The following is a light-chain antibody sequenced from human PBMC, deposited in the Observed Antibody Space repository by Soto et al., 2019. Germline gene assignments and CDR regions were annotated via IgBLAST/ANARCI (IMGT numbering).Light chain of an antibody. CDR3: QQSYSRT. CDR1: QSISNH. J-gene: IGKJ1*01. V-gene: IGKV1-39*01. CDR2: AAS. Sequence: DIELTQSPSSLSASVGDRVSISCRASQSISNHLNWYQQKPGKAPKVLIFAASRLQSGVPSRFSGSGSGTDFTLTITSLQPEDFATYYCQQSYSRTFGQGTKVDIK.